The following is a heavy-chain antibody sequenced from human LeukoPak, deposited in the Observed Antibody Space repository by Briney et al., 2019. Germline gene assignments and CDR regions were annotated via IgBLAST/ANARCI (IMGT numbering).Heavy chain of an antibody. D-gene: IGHD2-15*01. CDR3: ARVCSGGSCYSDHFDY. V-gene: IGHV1-18*04. Sequence: ASVKVSCKASGYTFTSYGISWVRQAPGQGLEWMGWISAYNGNTNYAQKLQGRVTMTTDTSTSTAYMELRSLRSDDTAVYYCARVCSGGSCYSDHFDYWGQGTLVTVSS. CDR1: GYTFTSYG. J-gene: IGHJ4*02. CDR2: ISAYNGNT.